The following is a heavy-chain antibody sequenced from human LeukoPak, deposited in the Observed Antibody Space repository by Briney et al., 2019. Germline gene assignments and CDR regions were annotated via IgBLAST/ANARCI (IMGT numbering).Heavy chain of an antibody. J-gene: IGHJ4*02. Sequence: SQTLSLTCAVSGGSISSGGYSWSWIRQPPGKGLEWTGYIYHSGSTYYNPSLKSRVTISVDRSKNQFSLKLSSVTAADTAVYYCASSGITMVRGVSYWGQGTLVTVSS. CDR1: GGSISSGGYS. V-gene: IGHV4-30-2*01. CDR2: IYHSGST. D-gene: IGHD3-10*01. CDR3: ASSGITMVRGVSY.